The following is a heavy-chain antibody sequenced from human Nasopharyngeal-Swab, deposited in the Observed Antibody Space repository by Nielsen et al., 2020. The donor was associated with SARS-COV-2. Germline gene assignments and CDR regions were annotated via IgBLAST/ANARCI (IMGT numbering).Heavy chain of an antibody. V-gene: IGHV4-39*01. CDR2: IYHTGTT. J-gene: IGHJ4*02. Sequence: ETLSLTCTVSDDSISSYNFYWGWIRQPPGKGLEWVGHIYHTGTTYYNPSLKSRVAISVDTSKHQFSLQLTSVTAADTGVYYCASYYVGVDGQKRFDDWGQGTLVTVSS. D-gene: IGHD1-26*01. CDR1: DDSISSYNFY. CDR3: ASYYVGVDGQKRFDD.